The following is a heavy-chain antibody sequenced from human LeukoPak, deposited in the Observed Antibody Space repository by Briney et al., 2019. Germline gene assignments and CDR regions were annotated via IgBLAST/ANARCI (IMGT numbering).Heavy chain of an antibody. J-gene: IGHJ3*02. V-gene: IGHV3-23*01. Sequence: PGGSLRLSCAASGFTFSSYAMSWVRQAPGKGLEWVSAISGSGGSTYYADSVKGRFTISRDNSKNTMYLQMSSLTAEDTAVYYCAKSRHYYDSSGTDAFDIWGQGTMVTVSS. D-gene: IGHD3-22*01. CDR1: GFTFSSYA. CDR3: AKSRHYYDSSGTDAFDI. CDR2: ISGSGGST.